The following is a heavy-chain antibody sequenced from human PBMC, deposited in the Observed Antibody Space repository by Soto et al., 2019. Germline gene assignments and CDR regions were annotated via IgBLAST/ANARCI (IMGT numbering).Heavy chain of an antibody. Sequence: PSETLSLTCTFSGGSISSSDFYWGWLRQTPGKGLEFIGSTYYSGTTYYNPSLKSRVTISVDTSKNQFTLKLISVTAADTAVYYCAVVDSTGNWFDPWGEGALVTVSS. V-gene: IGHV4-39*01. CDR1: GGSISSSDFY. D-gene: IGHD6-25*01. CDR2: TYYSGTT. J-gene: IGHJ5*02. CDR3: AVVDSTGNWFDP.